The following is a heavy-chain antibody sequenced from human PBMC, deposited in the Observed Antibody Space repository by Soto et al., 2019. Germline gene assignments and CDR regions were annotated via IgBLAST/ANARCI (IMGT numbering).Heavy chain of an antibody. CDR2: ISGSGGTT. CDR1: GFTFSDYY. V-gene: IGHV3-11*01. D-gene: IGHD2-2*01. CDR3: ARGSSGVDV. Sequence: LRLSCAASGFTFSDYYMTWIRQAPGKGLQWVSYISGSGGTTYYADSVKGRFTISRDNARKSLYLQMSSLRTEDTAVYYCARGSSGVDVWGQGTTVTVSS. J-gene: IGHJ6*02.